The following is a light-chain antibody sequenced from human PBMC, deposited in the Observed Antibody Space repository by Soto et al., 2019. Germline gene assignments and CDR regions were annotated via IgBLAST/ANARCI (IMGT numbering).Light chain of an antibody. J-gene: IGLJ1*01. CDR2: DVS. V-gene: IGLV2-14*01. CDR1: SSDVGGYNY. CDR3: STYTSSSTPCV. Sequence: QSVLTQPASVSGSPGQSITISCTGTSSDVGGYNYVSWYQQHPGNAPKLMIYDVSNRPSGVSNRFSGSKSGNTASLTISGLQAEDEADYYCSTYTSSSTPCVFGTGTKVT.